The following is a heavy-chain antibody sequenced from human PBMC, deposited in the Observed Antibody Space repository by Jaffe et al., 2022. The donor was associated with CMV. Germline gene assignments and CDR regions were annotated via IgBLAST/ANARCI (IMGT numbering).Heavy chain of an antibody. CDR2: IYYSGST. J-gene: IGHJ6*03. Sequence: QVQLQESGPGLVKPSETLSLTCTVSGGSISSYYWSWIRQPPGKGLEWIGYIYYSGSTNYNPSLKSRVTISVDTSKNQFSLKLSSVTAADTAVYYCATHEGPHYYYYYMDVWGKGTTVTVSS. V-gene: IGHV4-59*01. CDR1: GGSISSYY. CDR3: ATHEGPHYYYYYMDV.